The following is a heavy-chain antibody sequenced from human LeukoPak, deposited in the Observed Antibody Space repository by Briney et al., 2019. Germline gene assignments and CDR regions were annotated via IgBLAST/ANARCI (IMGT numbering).Heavy chain of an antibody. CDR2: IYYSGST. J-gene: IGHJ4*02. CDR3: ARDEEAGPDY. CDR1: GGSSSSGDYY. Sequence: PSQTLSLTCTVSGGSSSSGDYYRRSIRQPPGKILEWIGYIYYSGSTYYNPSLKSRVTISVDTSKNRFSLKLSSVTAADTAVYYCARDEEAGPDYWGQGTLVTVST. V-gene: IGHV4-30-4*08.